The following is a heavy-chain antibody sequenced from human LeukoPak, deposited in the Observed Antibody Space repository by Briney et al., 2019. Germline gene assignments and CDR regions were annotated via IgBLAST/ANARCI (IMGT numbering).Heavy chain of an antibody. V-gene: IGHV3-53*04. CDR2: IYSGGST. D-gene: IGHD5-18*01. CDR1: GFTVSSNY. Sequence: GGSLRLSCAASGFTVSSNYMSWARQAPGKGLEWVSVIYSGGSTYYADSVKGRFTISRHNSKNTLYLQMNSLRAEDTAVYYCARGQLWSFDYWGQGTLVTVSS. CDR3: ARGQLWSFDY. J-gene: IGHJ4*02.